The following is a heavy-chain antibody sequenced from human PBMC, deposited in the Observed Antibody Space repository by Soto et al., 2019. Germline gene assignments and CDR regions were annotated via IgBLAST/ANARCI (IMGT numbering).Heavy chain of an antibody. V-gene: IGHV4-34*01. Sequence: PSETLSLTCAVYGGSFSGYYWSWIRQPPGKGLEWIGEINHSGSTNYNPSLKSRVTISVDTSKNQFSLKLSSVTAADTAVYYCASLYYDFWSGYYWGPRYYGMDVWGQGTTVTVSS. CDR2: INHSGST. J-gene: IGHJ6*02. D-gene: IGHD3-3*01. CDR1: GGSFSGYY. CDR3: ASLYYDFWSGYYWGPRYYGMDV.